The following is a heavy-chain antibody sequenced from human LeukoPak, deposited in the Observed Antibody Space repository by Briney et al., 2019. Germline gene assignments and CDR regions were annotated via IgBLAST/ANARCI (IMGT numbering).Heavy chain of an antibody. CDR3: ATAHYGSGSYLFDY. CDR2: FDPEDGET. J-gene: IGHJ4*02. D-gene: IGHD3-10*01. V-gene: IGHV1-24*01. CDR1: GYTLTELS. Sequence: AASVKVSCKVSGYTLTELSMHWVRQAPGKGLEWMGGFDPEDGETIYAQKFQGRVTMTEDTSTDTAYMELSSLRSEDTAVYYCATAHYGSGSYLFDYWGQGTLVTVSS.